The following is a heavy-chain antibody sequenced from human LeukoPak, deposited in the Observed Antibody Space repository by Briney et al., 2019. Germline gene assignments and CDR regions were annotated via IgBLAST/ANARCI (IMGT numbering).Heavy chain of an antibody. J-gene: IGHJ2*01. CDR1: GFAFSTYA. V-gene: IGHV3-30*04. CDR2: ISDDGENE. D-gene: IGHD3-16*01. Sequence: GRSLRLSCVASGFAFSTYAIHWVRQAPGKGLEWVSVISDDGENESYADSVKGRVTMSRDNSKNTLFLQMDSLRPEDTAVYHCARDKRLPYWYFDLWGRGTLVTVSS. CDR3: ARDKRLPYWYFDL.